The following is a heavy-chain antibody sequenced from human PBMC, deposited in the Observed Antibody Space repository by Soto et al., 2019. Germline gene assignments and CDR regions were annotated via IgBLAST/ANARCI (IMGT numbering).Heavy chain of an antibody. J-gene: IGHJ4*02. CDR2: ISAHNGNT. CDR1: GYGFTTYG. Sequence: QVHLVQSGAEVKKPGASVKVSCKGSGYGFTTYGITWVRQAPGQGLEWMAWISAHNGNTNYAQKLQGRVTVTRDTSTNTAYMELRSLRSXDTAVYYCARGRYGDYWGQGALVTVSS. D-gene: IGHD1-1*01. CDR3: ARGRYGDY. V-gene: IGHV1-18*01.